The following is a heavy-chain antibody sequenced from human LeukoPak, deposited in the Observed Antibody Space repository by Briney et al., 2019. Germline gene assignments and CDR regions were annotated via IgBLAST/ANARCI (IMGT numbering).Heavy chain of an antibody. CDR2: ISSNGDST. Sequence: GGSLRLSCSASGFTFSSYAMHWVRRAPWKGLEYVSAISSNGDSTYYADSVKGRFTISRDNSKNTLYLQMSSLRAEDTAVYYCVKGLRYYDSSDTFDYWGQGTLVTVSS. D-gene: IGHD3-22*01. CDR1: GFTFSSYA. V-gene: IGHV3-64D*06. CDR3: VKGLRYYDSSDTFDY. J-gene: IGHJ4*02.